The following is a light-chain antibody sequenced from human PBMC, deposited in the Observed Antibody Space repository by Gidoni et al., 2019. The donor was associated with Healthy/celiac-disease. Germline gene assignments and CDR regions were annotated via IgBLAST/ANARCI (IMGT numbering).Light chain of an antibody. V-gene: IGKV3-15*01. J-gene: IGKJ3*01. Sequence: EIVMTPSPATLSVSPGERATLSCRASQSVSSNLAWYQQKPGQAPMLLIYGASTRATGIPARFSGSGSGTEFTLTISSLQSEDCAVYYCQQYNNWPLFGPGTKVDIK. CDR3: QQYNNWPL. CDR1: QSVSSN. CDR2: GAS.